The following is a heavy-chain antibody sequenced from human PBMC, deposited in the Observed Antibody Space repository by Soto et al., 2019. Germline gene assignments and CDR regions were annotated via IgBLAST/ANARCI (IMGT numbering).Heavy chain of an antibody. CDR3: ARDTYCSSTSCYTGGRGVDY. D-gene: IGHD2-2*02. CDR2: ISSSSSYI. CDR1: GFTFSSYS. V-gene: IGHV3-21*01. Sequence: GGSLRLSCAASGFTFSSYSMNWVRQAPGKGLEWVSSISSSSSYIYYADSVKGRFTISRDNAKNSLYLQMNSLRAEDTAVYYCARDTYCSSTSCYTGGRGVDYWGRGTLVTVSS. J-gene: IGHJ4*02.